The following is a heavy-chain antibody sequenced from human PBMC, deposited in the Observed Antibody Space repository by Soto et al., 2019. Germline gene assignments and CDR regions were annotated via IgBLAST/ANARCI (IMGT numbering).Heavy chain of an antibody. D-gene: IGHD3-22*01. CDR1: GYTFTGYY. Sequence: ASVKVSCKASGYTFTGYYMHWVRQAPGQGLVWMGWINPNSGGTNYAQKFQGRVTMTRDTSISTAYMELSRLRSDDTAVYYCARDCRGYTHDFDYWGQGTLVTVS. CDR2: INPNSGGT. J-gene: IGHJ4*02. V-gene: IGHV1-2*02. CDR3: ARDCRGYTHDFDY.